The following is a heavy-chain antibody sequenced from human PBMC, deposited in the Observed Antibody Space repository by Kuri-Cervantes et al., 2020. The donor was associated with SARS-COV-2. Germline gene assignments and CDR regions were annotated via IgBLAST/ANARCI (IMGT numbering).Heavy chain of an antibody. CDR2: ISGSGGST. CDR1: GFTFSSYA. J-gene: IGHJ4*02. Sequence: GESLKISCAASGFTFSSYAMSWVRQAPGKGLEWVSAISGSGGSTYYADSVKGRFTISRDNSKNTLYLQVNSLRAEDTAVYYCARGDSSGWYYYFDYWGQGTPVTVSS. V-gene: IGHV3-23*01. CDR3: ARGDSSGWYYYFDY. D-gene: IGHD6-19*01.